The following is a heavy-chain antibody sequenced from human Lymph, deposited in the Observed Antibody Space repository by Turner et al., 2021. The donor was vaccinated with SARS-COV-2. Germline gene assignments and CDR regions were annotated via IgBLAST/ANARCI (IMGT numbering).Heavy chain of an antibody. CDR1: GIIVSRNY. CDR3: ARDLGTYGMDV. Sequence: EVQLVETGGGLILPGGSLRLSCAASGIIVSRNYMNWVRQAPGKGLEWVSVIYSGGTTYDADSVKGRFTISRDNSKNTMYLQMNSLRVEDTAVYYCARDLGTYGMDVWGQGTTVTVSS. D-gene: IGHD6-13*01. V-gene: IGHV3-53*02. J-gene: IGHJ6*02. CDR2: IYSGGTT.